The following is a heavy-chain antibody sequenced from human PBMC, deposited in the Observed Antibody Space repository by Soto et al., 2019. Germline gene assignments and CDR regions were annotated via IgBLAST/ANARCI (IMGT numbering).Heavy chain of an antibody. CDR3: AREGGNVLRYVGWLYNWFDP. Sequence: SETLSLTCTVSGGSISSYYWSWIRQPPGKGLEWIGYIYYSGSTNYNPSLKSRVTISVDTSTNQFSLKLSSVTAADTAVYYCAREGGNVLRYVGWLYNWFDPWGQGTLVTVSS. CDR1: GGSISSYY. CDR2: IYYSGST. D-gene: IGHD3-9*01. V-gene: IGHV4-59*01. J-gene: IGHJ5*02.